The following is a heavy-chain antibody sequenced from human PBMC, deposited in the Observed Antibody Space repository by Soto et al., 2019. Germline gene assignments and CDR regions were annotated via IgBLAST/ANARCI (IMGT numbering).Heavy chain of an antibody. D-gene: IGHD1-26*01. V-gene: IGHV3-48*04. Sequence: GGSLRLSCAASGFTFSSYSMNWVRQAPGKGLEWVSYISSSSSTIYYADSVKGRFTISRDNAKNSLYLQMNSLRAEDTAVYYCARWRGELPRADYYYYMDVWGKGTTVTVSS. CDR1: GFTFSSYS. CDR3: ARWRGELPRADYYYYMDV. J-gene: IGHJ6*03. CDR2: ISSSSSTI.